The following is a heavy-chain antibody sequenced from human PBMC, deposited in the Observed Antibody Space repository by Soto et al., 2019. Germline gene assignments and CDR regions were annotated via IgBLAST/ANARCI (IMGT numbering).Heavy chain of an antibody. V-gene: IGHV3-64D*06. Sequence: GGSLRLSCAASGFTFSSYAMHWVRQAQGKGLEYVSAISSNGGSTYYADSVKGRFTTTRDNSKNTLYLQMRSPRAEETAVYYCVKAKECSKGYYYGMDVWGQGTTVTVSS. D-gene: IGHD3-3*01. J-gene: IGHJ6*02. CDR1: GFTFSSYA. CDR2: ISSNGGST. CDR3: VKAKECSKGYYYGMDV.